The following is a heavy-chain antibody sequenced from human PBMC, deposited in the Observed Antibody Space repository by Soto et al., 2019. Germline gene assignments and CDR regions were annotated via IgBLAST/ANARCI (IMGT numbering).Heavy chain of an antibody. D-gene: IGHD3-3*01. V-gene: IGHV4-31*03. CDR3: ARASRYYDFWSGQGPPYCFDY. CDR2: IYYSGST. J-gene: IGHJ4*02. Sequence: QVQLQESGPGLVKPSQTLSLTCTVSGGSISSGGYYWSWIRQHPGKGLEWIGYIYYSGSTYYNPCLKSRVTISVDTSKNQFSLKLSSVTAADTAVYYCARASRYYDFWSGQGPPYCFDYWGQGTLVTVSS. CDR1: GGSISSGGYY.